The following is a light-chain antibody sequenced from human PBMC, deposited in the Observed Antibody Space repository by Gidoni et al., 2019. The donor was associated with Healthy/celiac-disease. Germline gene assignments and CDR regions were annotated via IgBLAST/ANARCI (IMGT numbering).Light chain of an antibody. Sequence: DIVMTQSPLSLPVTPGEPASISCRSSQSLLHSNVYNCLDWYLQKPGQSPQLMIYLGCNRASGVPDRFSGRGSGTDFTLKISRVEAEDVGVYYCMQALQTPRTFGQGTKVESK. V-gene: IGKV2-28*01. CDR3: MQALQTPRT. CDR1: QSLLHSNVYNC. CDR2: LGC. J-gene: IGKJ1*01.